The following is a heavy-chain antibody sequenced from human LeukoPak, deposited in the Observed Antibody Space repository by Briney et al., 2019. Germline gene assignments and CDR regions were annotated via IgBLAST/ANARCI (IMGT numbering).Heavy chain of an antibody. D-gene: IGHD6-13*01. CDR3: AKASSSWFDYYYGMDV. V-gene: IGHV3-23*01. CDR1: GFTFSSYA. Sequence: GASLRLSCAASGFTFSSYAMSWARQAPGKGREWVSAISGSGGSTYYAHSVKGRFTISRDNSKNTLYLQMNSLRAEDTAVYYCAKASSSWFDYYYGMDVWGQGTTVTVSS. CDR2: ISGSGGST. J-gene: IGHJ6*02.